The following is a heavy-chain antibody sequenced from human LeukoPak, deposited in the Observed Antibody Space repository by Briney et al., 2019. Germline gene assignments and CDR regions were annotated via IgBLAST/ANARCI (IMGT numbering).Heavy chain of an antibody. V-gene: IGHV4-34*01. CDR1: GGSFSGYY. J-gene: IGHJ5*02. D-gene: IGHD3-3*01. CDR2: INHSGST. Sequence: SETLSLTCAVYGGSFSGYYWSWIRQPPGKGLEWIGEINHSGSTNYNPSLKSRVTISVDTSKNQFSLKLSSVTAADTAVYYCARGLMYYDSWSGYYTSRRFDPWGQGTLVTVSS. CDR3: ARGLMYYDSWSGYYTSRRFDP.